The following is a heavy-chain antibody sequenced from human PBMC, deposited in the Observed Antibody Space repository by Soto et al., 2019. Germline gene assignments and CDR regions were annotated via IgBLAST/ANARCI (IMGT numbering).Heavy chain of an antibody. J-gene: IGHJ6*02. D-gene: IGHD1-26*01. CDR1: GYTFTSYY. V-gene: IGHV1-46*01. CDR2: INPSGGST. CDR3: ARGGIGSYYNYYYYGMDV. Sequence: QVQLVQSGAEVKKPGASVKVSCKASGYTFTSYYMHWVRQAPGQGLEWMGIINPSGGSTSYAQKFQGRGTMTRDTSTSTVYMELSSRRSEDTAVYYCARGGIGSYYNYYYYGMDVWGQGTTVTVSS.